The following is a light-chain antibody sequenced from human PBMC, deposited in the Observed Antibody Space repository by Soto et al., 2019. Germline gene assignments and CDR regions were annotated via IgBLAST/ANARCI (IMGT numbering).Light chain of an antibody. V-gene: IGLV2-14*01. CDR3: SSYTISTTLI. Sequence: QSVLTQPASVSGSPGQSITISCTGTSSDVGGYNYVSWYQQHPGKAPKLMIYEVSNRPSGVSTRFSGSKSGNTASLTISGLQDEDEADYYCSSYTISTTLIFGTGTRSPS. CDR2: EVS. CDR1: SSDVGGYNY. J-gene: IGLJ1*01.